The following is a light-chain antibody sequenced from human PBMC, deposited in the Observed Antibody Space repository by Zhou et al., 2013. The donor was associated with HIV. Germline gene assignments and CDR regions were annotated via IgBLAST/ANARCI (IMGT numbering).Light chain of an antibody. CDR3: MQGVHWPLT. CDR2: KVS. J-gene: IGKJ5*01. CDR1: QSLAHTDGNTY. V-gene: IGKV2-30*02. Sequence: DVVMTQSPLSLPVSLGQPASISCRSSQSLAHTDGNTYLNWFQQRPGQSPRRLIYKVSERDSEVPDRFSGSGSATDFTLKISRVEAEDVGVYYCMQGVHWPLTFGQGTRLEIK.